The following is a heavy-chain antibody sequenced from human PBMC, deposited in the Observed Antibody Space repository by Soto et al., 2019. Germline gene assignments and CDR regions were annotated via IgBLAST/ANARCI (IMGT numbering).Heavy chain of an antibody. CDR3: AKNIAPQLRFLEWRYYYGMDV. CDR1: GFTFSSYA. CDR2: ISGSGGST. J-gene: IGHJ6*02. Sequence: LRLSCAASGFTFSSYAMSWVRQAPGKGLEWVSAISGSGGSTYYADSVKGRFTISRDNSKNTLYLQMNSLRAEDTAVYYCAKNIAPQLRFLEWRYYYGMDVWRQGTTVTVSS. V-gene: IGHV3-23*01. D-gene: IGHD3-3*01.